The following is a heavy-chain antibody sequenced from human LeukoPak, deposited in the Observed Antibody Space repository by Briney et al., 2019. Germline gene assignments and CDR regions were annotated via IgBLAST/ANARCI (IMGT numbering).Heavy chain of an antibody. D-gene: IGHD3-10*02. CDR1: GFTFSSYE. J-gene: IGHJ6*04. CDR3: AELGITMIGGV. Sequence: GGSLRLSCAASGFTFSSYEMNWVRQAPGKGLEWVSYISSSGSTIYYADSVKGRFTISRDNAKNSLYLQMNSLRAEDTAVCYCAELGITMIGGVWGKGTTVTISS. V-gene: IGHV3-48*03. CDR2: ISSSGSTI.